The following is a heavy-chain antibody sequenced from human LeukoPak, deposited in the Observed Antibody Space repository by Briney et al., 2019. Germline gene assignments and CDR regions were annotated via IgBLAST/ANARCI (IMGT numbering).Heavy chain of an antibody. Sequence: GGSLRLSCVASGFTFSNYYMHWVRQAPGKGLEWVAIISDDGERKFYADSVRGRITISRDKSKNTLFLQMNSLRADDTAVYFCAKDLSGHWCIDYWGQGTLVTVS. CDR3: AKDLSGHWCIDY. V-gene: IGHV3-30*18. CDR2: ISDDGERK. J-gene: IGHJ4*02. CDR1: GFTFSNYY. D-gene: IGHD4/OR15-4a*01.